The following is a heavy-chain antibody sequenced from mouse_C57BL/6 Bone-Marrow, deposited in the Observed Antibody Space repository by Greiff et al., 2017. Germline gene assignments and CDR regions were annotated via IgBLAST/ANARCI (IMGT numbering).Heavy chain of an antibody. CDR3: AREDGYYLDY. CDR1: GYTFTDYN. V-gene: IGHV1-18*01. CDR2: INPNNGGT. D-gene: IGHD2-3*01. Sequence: VHVKQSGPELVKPGASVKIPCKASGYTFTDYNMDWVKQSHGKSLEWIGDINPNNGGTIYNQKFKGKATLTVDKSSSTAYMELRSLTSEDTAVYYCAREDGYYLDYWGQGTTLTVSS. J-gene: IGHJ2*01.